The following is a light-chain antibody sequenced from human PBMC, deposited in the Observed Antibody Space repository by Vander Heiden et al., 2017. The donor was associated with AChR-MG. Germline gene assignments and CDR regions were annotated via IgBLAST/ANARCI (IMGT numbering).Light chain of an antibody. J-gene: IGLJ1*01. CDR2: DVS. CDR3: SSFTTSSTFYV. V-gene: IGLV2-14*03. Sequence: QSALTQPASVSGSPGPSITISCTGTSSDVGGYNYVSWYQQHPGKAPKVIVYDVSNRPSGVSSRFSGSKSGNTASLTISGLQAEDEADFYCSSFTTSSTFYVFGTGTKVTVL. CDR1: SSDVGGYNY.